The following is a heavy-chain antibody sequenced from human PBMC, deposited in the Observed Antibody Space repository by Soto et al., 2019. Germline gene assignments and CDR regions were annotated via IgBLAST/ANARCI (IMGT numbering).Heavy chain of an antibody. CDR2: TNHSGST. Sequence: SETLSLTCAVYGGSFSGYYWSWIRQPPGKGLEWIGETNHSGSTNYNPSLKSRVTISVDTSKNQFSLKLSSVTAADTAVYYCARGLTSIAVAVFDYWGQGTLVT. J-gene: IGHJ4*02. D-gene: IGHD6-19*01. CDR3: ARGLTSIAVAVFDY. V-gene: IGHV4-34*01. CDR1: GGSFSGYY.